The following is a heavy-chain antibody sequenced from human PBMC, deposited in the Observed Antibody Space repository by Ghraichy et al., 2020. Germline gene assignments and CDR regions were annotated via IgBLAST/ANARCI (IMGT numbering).Heavy chain of an antibody. CDR2: IWYDGSNK. CDR3: GRGYCSGGSCYLDY. J-gene: IGHJ4*02. CDR1: GFTFSSYG. V-gene: IGHV3-33*01. D-gene: IGHD2-15*01. Sequence: GGSLRLSCAASGFTFSSYGMHWVRQAPGKGLEWVAVIWYDGSNKYYADSVKGRFTISRDNSKNTLYLQMNSMRAEDTAVYYCGRGYCSGGSCYLDYWGQGTLVTVSS.